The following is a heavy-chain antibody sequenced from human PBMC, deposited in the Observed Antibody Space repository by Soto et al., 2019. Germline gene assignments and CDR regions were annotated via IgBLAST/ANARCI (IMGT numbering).Heavy chain of an antibody. D-gene: IGHD5-12*01. V-gene: IGHV3-23*01. Sequence: EVQLLESGGGLVQPGGSLRLSCAASEFTFSNYGMSWVRQAPGKGLEWVSVISGSDGSTYYADSVKGRFTISRDNSKNTLYLQMNSLRVEDTAVYYCAKNGGDILALRPYDYWGQGTLVTVSS. J-gene: IGHJ4*02. CDR1: EFTFSNYG. CDR2: ISGSDGST. CDR3: AKNGGDILALRPYDY.